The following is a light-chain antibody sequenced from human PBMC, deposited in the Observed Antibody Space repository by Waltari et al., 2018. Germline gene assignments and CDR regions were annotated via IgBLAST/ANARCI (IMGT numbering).Light chain of an antibody. CDR3: QHYVRLPAT. V-gene: IGKV3-20*01. CDR1: QSVGRS. J-gene: IGKJ1*01. Sequence: EIVLTQSPGTLSLSPGERATLACRASQSVGRSLAWYQQKPGQAPRLLIDDASRRATGIPDSFSGSGSGTDFSLTISRLEPEDFAVYYCQHYVRLPATFGQGTKVEI. CDR2: DAS.